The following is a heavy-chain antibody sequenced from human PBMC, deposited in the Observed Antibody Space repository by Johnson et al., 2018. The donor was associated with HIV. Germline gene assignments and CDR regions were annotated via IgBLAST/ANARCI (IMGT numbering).Heavy chain of an antibody. D-gene: IGHD3-10*01. J-gene: IGHJ3*02. CDR3: ARGALGSFDI. CDR1: GFIFSNYG. CDR2: MKTDGSDT. V-gene: IGHV3-74*02. Sequence: VQLVESGGDSVQPGGSLRLSCAASGFIFSNYGIHWVRQAPGQGLIWVACMKTDGSDTNYADSLKGRFTISRDNAKNTVYLQMDSLRDEDMAVYYCARGALGSFDIWGQGKMVTVSA.